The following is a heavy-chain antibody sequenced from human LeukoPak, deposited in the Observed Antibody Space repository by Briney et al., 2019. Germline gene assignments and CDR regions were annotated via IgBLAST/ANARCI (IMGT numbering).Heavy chain of an antibody. Sequence: GGSLRLSCAASGFTFSSYEMNWVRQAPGKGLEWVSYISSSGSTIYYAGSVKGRFTISRDNAKNSLYLQMNSLRAEDTAVYYCARGGTLEYFQHWGQGTLVTVSS. CDR1: GFTFSSYE. CDR3: ARGGTLEYFQH. J-gene: IGHJ1*01. V-gene: IGHV3-48*03. CDR2: ISSSGSTI.